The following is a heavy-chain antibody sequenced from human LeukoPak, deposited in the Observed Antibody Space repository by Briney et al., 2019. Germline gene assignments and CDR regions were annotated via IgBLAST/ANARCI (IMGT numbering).Heavy chain of an antibody. J-gene: IGHJ4*02. Sequence: GGSLRLSCAASGFSFSLYSMNWVRQAPGKGLEWVSYIGSSGDDTIYYADSVKGRLTISRDDARSTLSLQMDSLRAEDTATYYCATYRQIQVPFEFWGQGTLVTVSS. CDR3: ATYRQIQVPFEF. CDR2: IGSSGDDTI. D-gene: IGHD5-18*01. V-gene: IGHV3-48*01. CDR1: GFSFSLYS.